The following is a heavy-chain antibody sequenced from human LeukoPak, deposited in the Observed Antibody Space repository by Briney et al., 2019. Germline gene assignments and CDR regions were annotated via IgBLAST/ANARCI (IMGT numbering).Heavy chain of an antibody. CDR3: AKNHDYYGSGEVFDAFDI. Sequence: GGSLRLSCAASGFTFSSYAMSWVRQAPGKGLEWVSAISGSGGSTYYADSVKDRFTISRDNSKNTLYLQMNSLRAEDTAVYYCAKNHDYYGSGEVFDAFDIWGQGTMVTVSS. CDR2: ISGSGGST. CDR1: GFTFSSYA. D-gene: IGHD3-10*01. V-gene: IGHV3-23*01. J-gene: IGHJ3*02.